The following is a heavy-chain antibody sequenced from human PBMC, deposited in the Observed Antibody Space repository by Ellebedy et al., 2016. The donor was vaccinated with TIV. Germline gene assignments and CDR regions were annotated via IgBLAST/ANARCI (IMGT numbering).Heavy chain of an antibody. CDR3: ARDLDKSSGWYGGAAY. V-gene: IGHV3-30-3*01. D-gene: IGHD6-19*01. J-gene: IGHJ4*02. CDR1: EFTFNSYA. Sequence: PGGSLRLSCAASEFTFNSYAMHWVRQPPVKGLEWVAVISYDGTSKYYADSVKGRFTISRDNSMTTLYLEMNSLRAEDTAVYYCARDLDKSSGWYGGAAYWGQGTLVTVSS. CDR2: ISYDGTSK.